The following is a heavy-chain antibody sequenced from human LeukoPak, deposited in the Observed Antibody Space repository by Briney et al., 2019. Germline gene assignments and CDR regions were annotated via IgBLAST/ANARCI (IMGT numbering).Heavy chain of an antibody. CDR2: ISWNSGSI. CDR1: GFTFDDYA. Sequence: GGSLRLSCAASGFTFDDYAMHWVRQAPGKGLEWVSGISWNSGSIGYADSVKGRFTISRDNAKNSLYLQMNSLRAEDTALYYCAKEFGGIRYYYMDVWGKGTTVTVSS. J-gene: IGHJ6*03. CDR3: AKEFGGIRYYYMDV. D-gene: IGHD4-23*01. V-gene: IGHV3-9*01.